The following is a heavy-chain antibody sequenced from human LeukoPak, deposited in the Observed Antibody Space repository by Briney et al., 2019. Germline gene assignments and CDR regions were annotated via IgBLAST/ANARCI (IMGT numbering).Heavy chain of an antibody. Sequence: PGGSLRLSCAASGFTVSSSYMNWVRQAPGKGLEWVSLIYSGGGTYYADPVKGRFTISRDNSKNTLYLQMNSLRAEDTAVYYCARNYYDSSAYYYFDYWGQGTLVTVSS. CDR2: IYSGGGT. CDR1: GFTVSSSY. CDR3: ARNYYDSSAYYYFDY. V-gene: IGHV3-66*01. J-gene: IGHJ4*02. D-gene: IGHD3-22*01.